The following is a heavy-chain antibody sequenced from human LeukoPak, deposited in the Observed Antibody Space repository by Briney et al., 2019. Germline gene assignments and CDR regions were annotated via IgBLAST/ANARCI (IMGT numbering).Heavy chain of an antibody. CDR3: ASVPAAAAHFDY. D-gene: IGHD6-13*01. J-gene: IGHJ4*02. Sequence: LTGGSLRLSCAASGFTFVGNAVTWVRQAPGKGLEWVSVIYSGGSTYYADSVKGRFTISRDNSKNTLYLQMNSLRAEDTAVYYCASVPAAAAHFDYWGQGTLVTVSS. CDR2: IYSGGST. V-gene: IGHV3-53*01. CDR1: GFTFVGNA.